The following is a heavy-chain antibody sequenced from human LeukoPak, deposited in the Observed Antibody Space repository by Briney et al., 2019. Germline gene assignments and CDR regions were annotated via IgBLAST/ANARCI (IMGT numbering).Heavy chain of an antibody. CDR2: ISASGAI. V-gene: IGHV4-4*07. CDR1: GASITSQF. J-gene: IGHJ5*02. Sequence: SETLSLTCTVSGASITSQFWNWIRQPAGEGLEFVGLISASGAINFNPSLKSRVTMSIDTSKNRFSLKLTSMTAADTAVYYCMSALGTWGQGTLVTVSS. CDR3: MSALGT. D-gene: IGHD1-26*01.